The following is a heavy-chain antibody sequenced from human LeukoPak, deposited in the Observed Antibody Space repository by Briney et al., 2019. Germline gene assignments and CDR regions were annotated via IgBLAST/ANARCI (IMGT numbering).Heavy chain of an antibody. V-gene: IGHV4-34*01. CDR1: GGSFSGYY. CDR2: INHSGST. Sequence: SETLSLTCAVYGGSFSGYYWSWIRQPPGKGLEWIGEINHSGSTNYTPSLKSRVTISVDTSKNQFSLKLSSVTAADTAVYYCARGRGPRYYFDYWGQGTLVTVSS. J-gene: IGHJ4*02. CDR3: ARGRGPRYYFDY.